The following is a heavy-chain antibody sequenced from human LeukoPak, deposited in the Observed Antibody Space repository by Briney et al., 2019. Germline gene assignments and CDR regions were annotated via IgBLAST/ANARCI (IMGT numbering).Heavy chain of an antibody. CDR3: ARGGYWYYDSSGYPLFY. J-gene: IGHJ4*02. D-gene: IGHD3-22*01. CDR2: IYYSGST. Sequence: SETLSLTCTVSGGSISSYYWSWIRQPPGKGLEWIGYIYYSGSTNYNPSLKSRVTISVDTSKNQFSLKLSSVTAADTAVYYCARGGYWYYDSSGYPLFYWGQGTLVTVSS. CDR1: GGSISSYY. V-gene: IGHV4-59*12.